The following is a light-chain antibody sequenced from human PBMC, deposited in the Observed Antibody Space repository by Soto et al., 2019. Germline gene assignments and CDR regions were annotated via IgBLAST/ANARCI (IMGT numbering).Light chain of an antibody. CDR3: QTWGTGIQV. CDR1: SGHSNYA. J-gene: IGLJ3*02. Sequence: QLVLTQSPSASASLGASVKLTCTLSSGHSNYAIAWHQQQPEKGPRYLMKLNSDGSHSKGDGIPDRFSGSSSGAERYLTISSFQSEDEADYYCQTWGTGIQVFGGGTKLTVL. CDR2: LNSDGSH. V-gene: IGLV4-69*01.